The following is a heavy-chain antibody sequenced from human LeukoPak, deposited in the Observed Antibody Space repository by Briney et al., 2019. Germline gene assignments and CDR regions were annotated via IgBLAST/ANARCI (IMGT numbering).Heavy chain of an antibody. CDR1: GDSVAYSNDY. D-gene: IGHD3-16*01. J-gene: IGHJ4*02. V-gene: IGHV4-39*01. CDR3: ARHSSSLLAELASFYFDS. Sequence: SETLSLTCTVSGDSVAYSNDYWGWIRQPPGKGLEWIGSIYYGGNTYYSPSLKSRLTIYVDTSKNQFSLRLSSVTAADTAVYYCARHSSSLLAELASFYFDSWGQGILVTVSS. CDR2: IYYGGNT.